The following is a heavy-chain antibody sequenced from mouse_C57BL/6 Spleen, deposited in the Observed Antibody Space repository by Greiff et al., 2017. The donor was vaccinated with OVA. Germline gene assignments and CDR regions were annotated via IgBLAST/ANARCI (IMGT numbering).Heavy chain of an antibody. V-gene: IGHV2-6-1*01. Sequence: VQLQQSGPGLVAPSQSLSITCTVSGFSLTSYGVHWVRQPPGQGLEWLVVIWSDGSTTYNSALKSRLSISKDNSKSQVFLKMNSLQTDDTAMYYCARQLRPYYAMDYWGQGTSVTVSS. CDR3: ARQLRPYYAMDY. J-gene: IGHJ4*01. D-gene: IGHD3-2*02. CDR1: GFSLTSYG. CDR2: IWSDGST.